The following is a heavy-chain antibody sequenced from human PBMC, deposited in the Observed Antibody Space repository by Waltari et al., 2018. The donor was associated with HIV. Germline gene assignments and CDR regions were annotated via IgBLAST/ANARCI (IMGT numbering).Heavy chain of an antibody. D-gene: IGHD1-26*01. J-gene: IGHJ6*02. CDR3: AREDRWAHGMDV. CDR1: GGSISTDY. Sequence: QVQLQESGPGLVKPSETLSLSCTVSGGSISTDYWSWIRQPAGKGLEWIGRINTSGSTNYNPSLTSRVTMSVDTSKNQFSLKLSSVTAADTAVYYCAREDRWAHGMDVWGQGTTVTVSS. V-gene: IGHV4-4*07. CDR2: INTSGST.